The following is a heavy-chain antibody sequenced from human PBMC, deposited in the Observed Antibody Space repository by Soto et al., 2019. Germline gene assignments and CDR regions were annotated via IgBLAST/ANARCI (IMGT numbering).Heavy chain of an antibody. J-gene: IGHJ6*02. Sequence: SQTLSLTCAISGDSVSSNSAAWNWIRQSPSRGLEWLGRTYYRSKWYNDYAVSVKSRITIDPDTSKNQFSLQLNSVTPEDTAVYYCARSGCSGGSCYSPRIRNYYYYGVDVWGQGTTVTVSS. CDR1: GDSVSSNSAA. V-gene: IGHV6-1*01. D-gene: IGHD2-15*01. CDR3: ARSGCSGGSCYSPRIRNYYYYGVDV. CDR2: TYYRSKWYN.